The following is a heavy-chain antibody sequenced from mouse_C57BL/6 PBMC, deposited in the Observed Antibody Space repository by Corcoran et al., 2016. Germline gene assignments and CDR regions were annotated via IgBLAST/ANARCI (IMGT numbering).Heavy chain of an antibody. Sequence: QIQLVQSGPELKKPGETVKISCKASGYTFTTYGMSWVKQAPGKGLKWMGWINTYSGVPTYADDFKGRFAFSLETSASTAYLQINNLKNEDTATYFCARGDLTGTSDWGQGTTVTVSS. CDR3: ARGDLTGTSD. J-gene: IGHJ2*01. CDR1: GYTFTTYG. CDR2: INTYSGVP. D-gene: IGHD4-1*01. V-gene: IGHV9-3*01.